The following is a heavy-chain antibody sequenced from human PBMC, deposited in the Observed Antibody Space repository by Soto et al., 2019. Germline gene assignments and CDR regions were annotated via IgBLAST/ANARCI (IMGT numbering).Heavy chain of an antibody. CDR2: IWYDGSEK. Sequence: GGSLRLSCAASGFTFSAYAMHWVRQAPGKGLEWVAVIWYDGSEKYYADSVKGRFTISRDSSKDTLYLQLNNLRAEDTGVYYCARGGVMYCDGDCYSRSYFDYWGQGTLVTVSS. V-gene: IGHV3-33*01. CDR1: GFTFSAYA. J-gene: IGHJ4*02. D-gene: IGHD2-21*02. CDR3: ARGGVMYCDGDCYSRSYFDY.